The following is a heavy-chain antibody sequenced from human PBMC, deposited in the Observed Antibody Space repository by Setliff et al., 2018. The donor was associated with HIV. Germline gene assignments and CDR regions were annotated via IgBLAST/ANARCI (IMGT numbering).Heavy chain of an antibody. D-gene: IGHD4-17*01. V-gene: IGHV4-30-2*01. CDR1: GDSISNAIYS. Sequence: PSETLSLTCAVSGDSISNAIYSWSWIRQPPGKGLEWIGSVYHKGTTSYNPSLKRRVSLSVDKSKNHFSLNVTSVTAADTAVYYCASSLNGDSEPWYFDLWGRGTLVTVSS. J-gene: IGHJ2*01. CDR3: ASSLNGDSEPWYFDL. CDR2: VYHKGTT.